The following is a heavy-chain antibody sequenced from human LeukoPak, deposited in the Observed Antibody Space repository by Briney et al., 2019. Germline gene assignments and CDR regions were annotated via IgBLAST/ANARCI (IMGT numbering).Heavy chain of an antibody. J-gene: IGHJ6*04. CDR1: GFTFSSYE. CDR3: SRVGHLDV. CDR2: ISSSGSVI. V-gene: IGHV3-48*03. Sequence: GGSLRLSCAASGFTFSSYEMNWVRQAPGKGLDWVSHISSSGSVIYYADSVKGRFTISRDNAKNSLYLQMNSLRPEDTAVYYCSRVGHLDVWGKGTTVTVSS.